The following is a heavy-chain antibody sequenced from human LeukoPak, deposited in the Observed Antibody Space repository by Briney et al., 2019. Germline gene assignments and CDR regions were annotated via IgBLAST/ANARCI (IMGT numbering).Heavy chain of an antibody. Sequence: SQTLSLTCTVSGGSISSGGYYWSWIRQHPGEGLEWIGYIYYSGSTYYNPSLKSRVTISVDTSKNQFSLKLSSVTAADTAVYYCARDHSVAGTSWFDPWGQGTLVTVSS. D-gene: IGHD6-19*01. CDR2: IYYSGST. V-gene: IGHV4-31*03. CDR3: ARDHSVAGTSWFDP. J-gene: IGHJ5*02. CDR1: GGSISSGGYY.